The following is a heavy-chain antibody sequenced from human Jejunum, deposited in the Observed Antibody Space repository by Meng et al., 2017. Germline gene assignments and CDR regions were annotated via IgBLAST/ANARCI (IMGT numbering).Heavy chain of an antibody. CDR3: AREYCSSTTCYFDY. J-gene: IGHJ4*02. CDR2: ISYSGST. V-gene: IGHV4-61*01. CDR1: GASVSSGSYY. Sequence: GSLRLSCTVSGASVSSGSYYWSWIRQPPGKGLEWIGYISYSGSTNYNPSLKGRVTISVDTSKNQFSLKLSSVTAADTAVYYCAREYCSSTTCYFDYWGQGTLVTVSS. D-gene: IGHD2-2*01.